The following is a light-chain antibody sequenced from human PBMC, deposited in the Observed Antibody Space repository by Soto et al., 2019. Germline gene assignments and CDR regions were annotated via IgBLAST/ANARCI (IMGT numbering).Light chain of an antibody. J-gene: IGKJ2*01. Sequence: DIQMTQSPSSLSASVGDRVTITCRASQSISSYLNWYQQKVGKAPKLLIYAASNLESGVPSRFSGSGSGTDFTLTISLQPADFATYYCHQGYSTPYTVGQGTKLESK. V-gene: IGKV1-39*01. CDR2: AAS. CDR3: HQGYSTPYT. CDR1: QSISSY.